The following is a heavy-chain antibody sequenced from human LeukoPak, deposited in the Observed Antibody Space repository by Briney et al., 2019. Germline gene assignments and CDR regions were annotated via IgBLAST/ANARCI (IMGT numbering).Heavy chain of an antibody. CDR2: ISVSGGIT. D-gene: IGHD6-13*01. Sequence: GGSLRLSGAASGSTFSSYAMSWVRQAPGKGLEWVSAISVSGGITYYADSVKGRFPISRDNSKNTPTLQMTSLRAENTAVNYCAKSGTSGITDWFDPWGEGTLVTVSS. J-gene: IGHJ5*02. CDR3: AKSGTSGITDWFDP. V-gene: IGHV3-23*01. CDR1: GSTFSSYA.